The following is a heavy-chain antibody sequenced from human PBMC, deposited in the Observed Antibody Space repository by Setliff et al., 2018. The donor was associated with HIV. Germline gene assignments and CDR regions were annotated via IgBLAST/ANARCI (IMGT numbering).Heavy chain of an antibody. V-gene: IGHV1-69*04. D-gene: IGHD2-15*01. CDR2: IISILGTP. Sequence: SVKVSCKASGGAFSAYAVNWVRQAPGQGLEWMGRIISILGTPNYSHKFQGRVTITADKSTTTTYMELSSLRSDDTAIYDCARDFHVLGYCSADSCPYDASDVWGQGTMVTVSS. CDR1: GGAFSAYA. CDR3: ARDFHVLGYCSADSCPYDASDV. J-gene: IGHJ3*01.